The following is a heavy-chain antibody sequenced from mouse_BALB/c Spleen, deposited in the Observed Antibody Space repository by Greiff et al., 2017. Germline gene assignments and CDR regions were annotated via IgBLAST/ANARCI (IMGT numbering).Heavy chain of an antibody. D-gene: IGHD1-1*01. CDR3: AREGNYYGSSTWFAY. Sequence: EVQLQQSGPELVKPGASVKISCKASGYTFTDYYMHWVTQSHGKSLDWIGSIYPYNGGTGYNQKFKSKATLTVDNSSSTAYMELRSLTSEDSAVYYCAREGNYYGSSTWFAYWGQGTLVTVAA. CDR2: IYPYNGGT. V-gene: IGHV1S29*02. J-gene: IGHJ3*01. CDR1: GYTFTDYY.